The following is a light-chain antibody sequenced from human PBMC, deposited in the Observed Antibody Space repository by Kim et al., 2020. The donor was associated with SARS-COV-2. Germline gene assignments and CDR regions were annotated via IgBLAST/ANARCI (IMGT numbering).Light chain of an antibody. CDR1: SSDIGNYNY. V-gene: IGLV2-14*01. Sequence: QSVVTQPASVSGSPGQSITISCTGTSSDIGNYNYVSWYQQHPGKAPKLMIYDVNKRPSGVSYRFSGSKSGNTASLTISGLQAEDEADYYCSSYTTSGTLLFGGGTQLTVL. CDR3: SSYTTSGTLL. J-gene: IGLJ2*01. CDR2: DVN.